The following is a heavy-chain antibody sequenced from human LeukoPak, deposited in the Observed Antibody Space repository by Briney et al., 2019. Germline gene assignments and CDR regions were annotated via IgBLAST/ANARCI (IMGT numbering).Heavy chain of an antibody. CDR3: ARVPRSYYYYYYMDV. CDR2: IYYSGSS. CDR1: GGSISSGGYH. J-gene: IGHJ6*03. V-gene: IGHV4-61*08. Sequence: PSQTLSLTCTVSGGSISSGGYHWSWIRQPPGKGLEWLGYIYYSGSSNYNPSLKSRVTTSADTSKNQFSLKLSSVTAADTAVYYCARVPRSYYYYYYMDVWGKGTTVTVSS.